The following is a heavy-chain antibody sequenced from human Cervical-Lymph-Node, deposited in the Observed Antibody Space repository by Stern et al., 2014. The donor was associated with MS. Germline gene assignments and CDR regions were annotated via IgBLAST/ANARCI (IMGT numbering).Heavy chain of an antibody. CDR3: ARKGAIVPAAIENWFDS. V-gene: IGHV4-31*03. D-gene: IGHD2-2*01. Sequence: QLQLQESGPGLVKPSQTLSLTCTVSGGSISSGGYFWSWIRQHPGKGLEWIGFIYHSGSTYYNPSLKSRVTLSVDTSKNHFSLNLSSVTAADTAVYYCARKGAIVPAAIENWFDSWGQGTLVTVSS. J-gene: IGHJ5*01. CDR2: IYHSGST. CDR1: GGSISSGGYF.